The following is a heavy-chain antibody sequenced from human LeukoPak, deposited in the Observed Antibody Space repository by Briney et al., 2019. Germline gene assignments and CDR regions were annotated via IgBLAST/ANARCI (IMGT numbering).Heavy chain of an antibody. CDR2: IDPSDSYT. V-gene: IGHV5-10-1*01. CDR1: GYSFTSNW. CDR3: ARRGQKEGAFDY. D-gene: IGHD1-26*01. Sequence: GESLKISCKGSGYSFTSNWISWVRQMPGKGLEWMGRIDPSDSYTNYSPSFQGHVTISADKSISTAYLQWSSLKASDTAMYYCARRGQKEGAFDYWGQGTLVTVSS. J-gene: IGHJ4*02.